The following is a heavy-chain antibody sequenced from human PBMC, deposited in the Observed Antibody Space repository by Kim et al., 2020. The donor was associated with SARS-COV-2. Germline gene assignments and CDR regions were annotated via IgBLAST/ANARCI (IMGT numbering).Heavy chain of an antibody. CDR1: GGSFNDFC. J-gene: IGHJ4*02. Sequence: SETLSLTCAVSGGSFNDFCCTWIRQPPGKGLEWIGEINHIGSTNYNSSLKSRVTMSVDTSKNQLSLKLSSVTAADTAVYYCAKHDARYCSGGNCWCFDYWGQGTLVTVSS. V-gene: IGHV4-34*01. CDR2: INHIGST. CDR3: AKHDARYCSGGNCWCFDY. D-gene: IGHD2-15*01.